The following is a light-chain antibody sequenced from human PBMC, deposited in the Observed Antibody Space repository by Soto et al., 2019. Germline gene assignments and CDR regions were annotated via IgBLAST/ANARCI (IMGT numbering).Light chain of an antibody. CDR1: QTISNN. Sequence: EIVMTQSPATLSVSPGERATLSCRASQTISNNLAWYQQKPGQAPRLLIYDGSTRATGIPARFSGSGSGTEFTLSISSLQSEDFAIYYCQQYNQWPLTFGGGTKVEIK. V-gene: IGKV3-15*01. CDR3: QQYNQWPLT. J-gene: IGKJ4*01. CDR2: DGS.